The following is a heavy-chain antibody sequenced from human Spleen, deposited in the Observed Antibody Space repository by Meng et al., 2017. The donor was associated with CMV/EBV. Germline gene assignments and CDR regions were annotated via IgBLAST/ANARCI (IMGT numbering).Heavy chain of an antibody. J-gene: IGHJ4*02. V-gene: IGHV4-34*01. CDR3: ARGRRSSGWYFREGSGTTNDY. CDR2: INHSGST. D-gene: IGHD6-19*01. Sequence: SETLSLTCTVSGGSISSYYWSWIRQPPGKGLEWIGEINHSGSTNYNPSLKSRVTISVDTSKNQFSLKLSSVTAADTAVYYCARGRRSSGWYFREGSGTTNDYWGQGTLVTVSS. CDR1: GGSISSYY.